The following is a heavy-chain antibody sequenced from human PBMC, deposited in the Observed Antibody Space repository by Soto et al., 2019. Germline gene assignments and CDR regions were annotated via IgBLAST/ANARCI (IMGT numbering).Heavy chain of an antibody. CDR1: GYTFTGYY. CDR3: ARDSLAYCVGDCYSGAFDI. CDR2: INPNSGGT. Sequence: ASVKVSCKASGYTFTGYYMHWVRQAPGQGLEWMGWINPNSGGTNYAQKFQGWVTITRDTSISTAYMELSSLRSDDTAVYYCARDSLAYCVGDCYSGAFDIWGQGTMVTVSS. D-gene: IGHD2-21*02. J-gene: IGHJ3*02. V-gene: IGHV1-2*04.